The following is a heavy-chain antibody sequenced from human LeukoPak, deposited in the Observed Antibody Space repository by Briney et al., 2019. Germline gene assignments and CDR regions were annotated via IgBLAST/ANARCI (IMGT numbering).Heavy chain of an antibody. Sequence: GGSLTLSCAASGFSFSNYGMNWVRQAPGKGLEWVALITGNGAETHYTDSVKGRFPVLRDNSKNTLHLQMNSLRVDDTAVYFCAKRDWPYFFDYWGQGTPVTVSS. CDR3: AKRDWPYFFDY. CDR1: GFSFSNYG. CDR2: ITGNGAET. D-gene: IGHD3/OR15-3a*01. J-gene: IGHJ4*02. V-gene: IGHV3-23*01.